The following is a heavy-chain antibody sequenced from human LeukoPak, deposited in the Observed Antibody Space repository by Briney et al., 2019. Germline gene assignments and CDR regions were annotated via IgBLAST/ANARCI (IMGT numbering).Heavy chain of an antibody. CDR2: IYASGST. D-gene: IGHD2-15*01. CDR3: ARDGGYCSGVTCYNHYYYMDV. V-gene: IGHV4-4*07. CDR1: GDSISSYY. Sequence: PSETLSLTCTVSGDSISSYYWSWIRQPAGKGPEWIGRIYASGSTNYNPSLKSRVTMSVDTSKNLFSLNLTSVTAADTAVYYCARDGGYCSGVTCYNHYYYMDVWGKGTTVTVSS. J-gene: IGHJ6*03.